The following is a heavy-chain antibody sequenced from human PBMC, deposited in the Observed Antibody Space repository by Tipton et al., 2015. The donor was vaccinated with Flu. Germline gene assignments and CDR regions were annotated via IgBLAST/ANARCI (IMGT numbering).Heavy chain of an antibody. D-gene: IGHD6-19*01. V-gene: IGHV3-9*01. CDR2: ITWNGGSA. CDR1: GFTFDDYT. J-gene: IGHJ4*02. CDR3: AKAQGAMAVLAYFDN. Sequence: SLRLSCAASGFTFDDYTIHWVRQAPGKGLEWVSGITWNGGSAAYADSVKGRFTISRDNVKNSLYLQMNSLRPEDTAVYYCAKAQGAMAVLAYFDNWGQGTLVTVSS.